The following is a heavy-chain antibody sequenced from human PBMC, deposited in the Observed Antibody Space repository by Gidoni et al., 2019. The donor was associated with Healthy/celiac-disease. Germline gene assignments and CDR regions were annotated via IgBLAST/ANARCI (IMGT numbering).Heavy chain of an antibody. CDR3: AKDFFGRWLQLNAFDI. D-gene: IGHD5-12*01. Sequence: EVQLLASGGGLVQPGGSLRLSCAASGFTFSRYAMSWVRQAPGKGLEWVSAISGIGGSTYYADSVKGRFTISRDNSKNTLYLQMNSLRAEDTDVYYCAKDFFGRWLQLNAFDIWGQGTMVTVSS. V-gene: IGHV3-23*01. J-gene: IGHJ3*02. CDR2: ISGIGGST. CDR1: GFTFSRYA.